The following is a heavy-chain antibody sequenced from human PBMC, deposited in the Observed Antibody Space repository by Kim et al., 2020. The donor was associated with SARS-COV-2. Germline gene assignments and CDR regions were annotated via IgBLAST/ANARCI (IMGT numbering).Heavy chain of an antibody. Sequence: FTISRDNSKNTLYLQMNSLRAEDTAVYYCAKERMIAATPPNYYYYYGMDVWGQGTTVTVSS. CDR3: AKERMIAATPPNYYYYYGMDV. J-gene: IGHJ6*02. D-gene: IGHD6-6*01. V-gene: IGHV3-30*02.